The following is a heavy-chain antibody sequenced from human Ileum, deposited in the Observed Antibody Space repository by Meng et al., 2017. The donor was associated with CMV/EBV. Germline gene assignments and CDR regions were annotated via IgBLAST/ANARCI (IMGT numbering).Heavy chain of an antibody. Sequence: GESLKISCAASGFTFSSYAMSWVRQAPGKGLEWVSAISGSGGSTYYADSVKGRFTISRDNSKNTLYLQMNSLRVEDTAVYYCAKADCGGGGCKLIDYWGQGTLVTVSS. CDR2: ISGSGGST. D-gene: IGHD2-15*01. V-gene: IGHV3-23*01. CDR3: AKADCGGGGCKLIDY. J-gene: IGHJ4*02. CDR1: GFTFSSYA.